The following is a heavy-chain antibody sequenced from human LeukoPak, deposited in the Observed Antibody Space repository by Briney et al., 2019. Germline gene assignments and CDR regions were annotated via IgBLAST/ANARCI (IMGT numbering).Heavy chain of an antibody. J-gene: IGHJ6*02. D-gene: IGHD2-2*01. V-gene: IGHV1-46*01. CDR3: ARDPSIVVVPADMPIRYYYGMDV. CDR2: INPSGSST. Sequence: ASVKVSCKASGYTFTSYCMHWVRQAPGQGLEWMGIINPSGSSTSYAQKFQGRVTMTRDTSTSRVYMELSSLGSEDTAVYYCARDPSIVVVPADMPIRYYYGMDVWGQGTTVTVSS. CDR1: GYTFTSYC.